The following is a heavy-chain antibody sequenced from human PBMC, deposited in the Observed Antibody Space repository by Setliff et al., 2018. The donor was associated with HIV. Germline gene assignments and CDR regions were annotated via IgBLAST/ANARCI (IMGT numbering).Heavy chain of an antibody. CDR2: INNDVNSI. V-gene: IGHV3-74*01. Sequence: GGSLRLPCAASGFTFSTYWMHWVRQAPGKGLVWVARINNDVNSIRYADSVKGRFTISRDNAKNTLFLQMNSLKTEDTALYYCADIGAGDHYWGQGTLVTVSS. CDR1: GFTFSTYW. D-gene: IGHD7-27*01. J-gene: IGHJ4*02. CDR3: ADIGAGDHY.